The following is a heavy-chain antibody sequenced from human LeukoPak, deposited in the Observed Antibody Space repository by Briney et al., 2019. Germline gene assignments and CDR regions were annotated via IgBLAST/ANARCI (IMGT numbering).Heavy chain of an antibody. CDR3: ARGVAIVVVPAAIRRSLDY. CDR2: INHSGST. J-gene: IGHJ4*02. V-gene: IGHV4-39*07. Sequence: SETLSLTCTVSGGSISSGDYYWSWIRQPPGKGLEWIGEINHSGSTNYNPSLKSRVTISVDTSKNQFSLKLSSVTAADTAVYYCARGVAIVVVPAAIRRSLDYWGQGTLVTVSS. CDR1: GGSISSGDYY. D-gene: IGHD2-2*02.